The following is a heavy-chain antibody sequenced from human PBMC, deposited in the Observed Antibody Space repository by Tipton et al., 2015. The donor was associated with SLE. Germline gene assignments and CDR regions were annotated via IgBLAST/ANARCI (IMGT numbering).Heavy chain of an antibody. Sequence: QLVQSGAEVKKPGASVKVSCKASGYTFISYYMHWVRQAPGQGLEWMGIINPSGGSTSYAQKFQGRVTMTRDTSTSTVYMELSSLRSEDTAVYYCARHDSSGYWRYWGQGTLVTVSS. J-gene: IGHJ4*02. D-gene: IGHD3-22*01. V-gene: IGHV1-46*01. CDR2: INPSGGST. CDR1: GYTFISYY. CDR3: ARHDSSGYWRY.